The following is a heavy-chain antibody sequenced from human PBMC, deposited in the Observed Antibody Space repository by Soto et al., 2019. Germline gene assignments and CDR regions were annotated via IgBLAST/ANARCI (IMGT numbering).Heavy chain of an antibody. CDR3: ARHPAYYGSGSYYKNYYYYYYMDV. Sequence: PSDTLSLTCTVSSGSISSSSYYWGCIRHPPGKWLDWIGSIYYSGSTYYNPSLKSRVTISVDTSKNQFSLKLSSVTAADTAVYYCARHPAYYGSGSYYKNYYYYYYMDVWGKGTTVTVSS. J-gene: IGHJ6*03. V-gene: IGHV4-39*01. CDR2: IYYSGST. CDR1: SGSISSSSYY. D-gene: IGHD3-10*01.